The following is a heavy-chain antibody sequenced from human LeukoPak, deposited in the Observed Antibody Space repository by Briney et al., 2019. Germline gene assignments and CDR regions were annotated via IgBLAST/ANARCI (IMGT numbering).Heavy chain of an antibody. Sequence: SETLSLTCTVSGGSISNYYWTWIRQPPGKGLEWIGFIYYSGSTNYHPSPKSRVTISVDTSKNQFSLKLSSVTAADTAVYYCARRSRSADYYYYYMDVWGKGTTVTVSS. CDR1: GGSISNYY. D-gene: IGHD6-25*01. CDR3: ARRSRSADYYYYYMDV. J-gene: IGHJ6*03. V-gene: IGHV4-59*01. CDR2: IYYSGST.